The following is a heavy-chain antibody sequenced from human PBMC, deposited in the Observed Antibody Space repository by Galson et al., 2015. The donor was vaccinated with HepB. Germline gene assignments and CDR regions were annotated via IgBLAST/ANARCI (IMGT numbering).Heavy chain of an antibody. CDR3: ARALEGGNNYHYYYMDV. CDR2: IFYSGST. Sequence: ETLSLICTVSGGSISSSSYYWGWIRQPPGKGLEWIGSIFYSGSTYYNPSLKSRVTISVDTSNNQFSLKLSSVTAADTAVYYCARALEGGNNYHYYYMDVWGKGTTVTVSS. D-gene: IGHD1/OR15-1a*01. CDR1: GGSISSSSYY. V-gene: IGHV4-39*07. J-gene: IGHJ6*03.